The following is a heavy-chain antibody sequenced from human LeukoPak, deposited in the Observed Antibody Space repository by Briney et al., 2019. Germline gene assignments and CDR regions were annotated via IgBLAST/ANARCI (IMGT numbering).Heavy chain of an antibody. Sequence: PGGSLRLSCAASGFTFSSYAMSWVREAPARGLEWVSAINGRGDNTYYADFVKGRFTISRDNSKSTVYLQMNSLRTEDTAVYYCAKDRVSPGFNWFDPWGQGTLVTVSS. CDR2: INGRGDNT. CDR3: AKDRVSPGFNWFDP. D-gene: IGHD2/OR15-2a*01. V-gene: IGHV3-23*01. CDR1: GFTFSSYA. J-gene: IGHJ5*02.